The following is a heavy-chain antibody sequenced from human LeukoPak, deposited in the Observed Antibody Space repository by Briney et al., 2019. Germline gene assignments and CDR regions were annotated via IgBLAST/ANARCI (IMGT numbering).Heavy chain of an antibody. V-gene: IGHV3-23*01. Sequence: PGGSLRLSCAASGFSFRSYAMTWVRQAPGKGLEWVSVISGDGATSYYVDSVKGRFTISRDNSKNTLFLQMTSLRAEDTAMYYCARDSAGNDYWGQGTLVTVSS. CDR2: ISGDGATS. J-gene: IGHJ4*02. CDR3: ARDSAGNDY. D-gene: IGHD6-13*01. CDR1: GFSFRSYA.